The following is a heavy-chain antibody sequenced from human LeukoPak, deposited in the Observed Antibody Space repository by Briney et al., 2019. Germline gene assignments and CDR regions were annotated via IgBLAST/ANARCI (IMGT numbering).Heavy chain of an antibody. CDR3: ARDREYCSGGSCHRPSDY. CDR1: GYTFTSYG. J-gene: IGHJ4*02. D-gene: IGHD2-15*01. CDR2: ISAYNGNT. V-gene: IGHV1-18*01. Sequence: ASVKVSCKASGYTFTSYGISWVRQAPGQGLEWMGWISAYNGNTNYAQKLQGRVTMTTDTSTSTAYMELRSLRSDDTAVYYCARDREYCSGGSCHRPSDYWGQGTLVTVSS.